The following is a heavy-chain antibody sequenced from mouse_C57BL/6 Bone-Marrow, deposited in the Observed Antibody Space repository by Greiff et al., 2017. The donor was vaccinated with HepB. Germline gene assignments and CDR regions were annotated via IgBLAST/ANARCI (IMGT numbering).Heavy chain of an antibody. Sequence: VQLQESDAELVKPGASVKISCKVSGYTFTDHTIHWMKQRPEQGLEWIGYIYPRDGSTKYNEKFKGKATLTADKSSSTAYMQLNSLTSEDSAVYFCARGPYYYGSSLDYWGQGTTLTVSS. CDR1: GYTFTDHT. CDR3: ARGPYYYGSSLDY. V-gene: IGHV1-78*01. J-gene: IGHJ2*01. CDR2: IYPRDGST. D-gene: IGHD1-1*01.